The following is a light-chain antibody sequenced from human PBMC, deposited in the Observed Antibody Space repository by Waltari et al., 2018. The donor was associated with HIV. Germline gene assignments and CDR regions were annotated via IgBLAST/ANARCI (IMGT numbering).Light chain of an antibody. CDR2: SNC. V-gene: IGLV1-44*01. J-gene: IGLJ3*02. Sequence: QSVLTQPPSASGAPGQRVTISCSGSRSNIGSNPVSWYQQLPGTAPKLRCSSNCQRPSGVPDRLSGSESGSSASLAISGRQSEDGSQYFCGAWDDSLRGFMFGGGTQLTVL. CDR3: GAWDDSLRGFM. CDR1: RSNIGSNP.